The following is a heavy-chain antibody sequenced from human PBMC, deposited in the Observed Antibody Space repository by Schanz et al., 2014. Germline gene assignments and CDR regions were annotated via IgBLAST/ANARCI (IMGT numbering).Heavy chain of an antibody. V-gene: IGHV4-31*03. CDR1: GGSVNSGVYY. Sequence: QLQLQESGSGLVKPSQTLSLTCTVSGGSVNSGVYYWNWIRQHPGKGLEWIGYIYDSGNTYYNPSLKSRVTMSIDTSENQFSLNLRSVTGADTAVYYCARLVGPSFYYGMDVWGQGTTVTVSS. CDR3: ARLVGPSFYYGMDV. J-gene: IGHJ6*02. CDR2: IYDSGNT. D-gene: IGHD2-15*01.